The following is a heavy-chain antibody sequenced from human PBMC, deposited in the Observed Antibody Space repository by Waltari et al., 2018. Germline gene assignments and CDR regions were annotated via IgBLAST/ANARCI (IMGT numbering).Heavy chain of an antibody. J-gene: IGHJ4*02. V-gene: IGHV1-69*12. D-gene: IGHD2-21*01. CDR1: GGIVSSYA. CDR3: ANSYCGGNCYSPFDY. CDR2: IIPIFRTP. Sequence: QVQLVQSGAEVKKPGSSVKVSCKASGGIVSSYAINWVRQAPGQGLEWMGGIIPIFRTPDYAQKFQDRLTITADESTSTAFMELTSLRSEDTAVYFCANSYCGGNCYSPFDYWGQGTLVTVSS.